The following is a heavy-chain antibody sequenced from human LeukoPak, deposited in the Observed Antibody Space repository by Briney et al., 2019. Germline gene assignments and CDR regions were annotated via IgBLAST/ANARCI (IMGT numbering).Heavy chain of an antibody. D-gene: IGHD5-12*01. CDR1: GFTFSSYA. CDR2: ISGSGGST. CDR3: ARGPSGYHNT. J-gene: IGHJ4*02. Sequence: GGSLRLSCAASGFTFSSYAMSWIRQAPGKGLEWVSAISGSGGSTYYADSVKGRFTISRDNSKNTLYLQMNSLRAEDTAVYYCARGPSGYHNTGGQGTLVTVSS. V-gene: IGHV3-23*01.